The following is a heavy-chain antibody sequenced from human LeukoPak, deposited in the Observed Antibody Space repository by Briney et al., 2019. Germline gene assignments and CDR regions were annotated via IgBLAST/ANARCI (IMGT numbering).Heavy chain of an antibody. CDR3: ARQGLSWGNSDYYYYYMDV. J-gene: IGHJ6*03. CDR1: GGSISSYY. Sequence: PSETLSLTCTVSGGSISSYYWSWIRQPPGKELEWIGYIYTSGSTNYNPSLKSRVTISVDTSKNQFSLKLSSVTAADTAVYYCARQGLSWGNSDYYYYYMDVWGKGTTVTVSS. CDR2: IYTSGST. V-gene: IGHV4-4*09. D-gene: IGHD4-23*01.